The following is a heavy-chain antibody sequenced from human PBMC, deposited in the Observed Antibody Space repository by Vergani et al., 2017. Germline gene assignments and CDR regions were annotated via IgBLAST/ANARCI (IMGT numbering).Heavy chain of an antibody. Sequence: QVQLPESGPGLVKPSEPLSLTCTVSGGSLSSYYWSWIRQPPGKGLEWIGYIYYSGSTNYNPSLKSRVTISVDTSKNQFSLKLSSVTAADTAVYYCARDYRWLQLWYFDLWGRGTLVTVSS. CDR1: GGSLSSYY. CDR2: IYYSGST. J-gene: IGHJ2*01. D-gene: IGHD5-24*01. CDR3: ARDYRWLQLWYFDL. V-gene: IGHV4-59*01.